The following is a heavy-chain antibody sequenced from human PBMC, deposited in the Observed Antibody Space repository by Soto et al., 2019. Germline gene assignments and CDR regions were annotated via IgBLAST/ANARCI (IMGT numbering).Heavy chain of an antibody. Sequence: ASVKVSCKASGYTFTSYGISWVRQAPGQGLEWMGWISVYNGNTNYAQKLQGRVTMTTDTSTSTAFMELRSLRSDDTAVYYCARDHAIFGVAISPTAHNFDYWGQGTLVTVSS. CDR2: ISVYNGNT. V-gene: IGHV1-18*01. CDR3: ARDHAIFGVAISPTAHNFDY. CDR1: GYTFTSYG. D-gene: IGHD3-3*01. J-gene: IGHJ4*02.